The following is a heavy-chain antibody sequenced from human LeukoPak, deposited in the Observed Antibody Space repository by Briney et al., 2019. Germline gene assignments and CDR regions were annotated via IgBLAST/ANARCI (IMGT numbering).Heavy chain of an antibody. J-gene: IGHJ5*02. CDR3: ARDGDRSSRFLHNWFDP. V-gene: IGHV1-2*02. D-gene: IGHD6-13*01. CDR2: INPDSGGT. CDR1: GYAFTGCY. Sequence: ASVKVSCKASGYAFTGCYMHWVRQAPGQGPEWMGWINPDSGGTKYAQKFQGRVTMTRDTSINTAYMELSRLRSDDTAVYFCARDGDRSSRFLHNWFDPWGQGTLVTVSS.